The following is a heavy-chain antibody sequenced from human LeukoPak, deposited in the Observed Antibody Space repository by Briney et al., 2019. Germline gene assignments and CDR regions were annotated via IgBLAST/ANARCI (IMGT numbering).Heavy chain of an antibody. V-gene: IGHV3-48*04. D-gene: IGHD5-18*01. CDR2: ISTSGTTI. Sequence: GGSLRLSCAASGFTFSTYGMHWVRQAPGKGLEWVSYISTSGTTIYYADSVKGRFTISRDNAKNSLYLHMSSLRAEDTAVYYCARDPIELWSPFDYWGQGTLVTVSS. J-gene: IGHJ4*02. CDR3: ARDPIELWSPFDY. CDR1: GFTFSTYG.